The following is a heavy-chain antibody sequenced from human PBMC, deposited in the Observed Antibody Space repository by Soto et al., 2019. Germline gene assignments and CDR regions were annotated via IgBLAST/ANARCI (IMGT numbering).Heavy chain of an antibody. V-gene: IGHV3-33*01. D-gene: IGHD2-21*02. CDR1: GFAFNSHA. CDR3: ARDSIVVVTAGAFDI. J-gene: IGHJ3*02. Sequence: GGSLRLSCAAFGFAFNSHAMHWVRQAPGKGPEWVAVIWYEDSVKEYIDSVKGRFTISRDNSKNTLYLQMNSLRAEDTAVYYCARDSIVVVTAGAFDIWGQGTMVTVSS. CDR2: IWYEDSVK.